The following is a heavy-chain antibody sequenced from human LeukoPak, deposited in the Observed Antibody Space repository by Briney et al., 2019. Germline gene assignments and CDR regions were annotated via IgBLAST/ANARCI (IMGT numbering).Heavy chain of an antibody. CDR3: ARDSPEGTYAFDN. V-gene: IGHV4-39*07. J-gene: IGHJ4*02. CDR1: GDSISSITYY. D-gene: IGHD3-16*01. Sequence: SETLSLTCSVSGDSISSITYYWGWIRLPPGKGVEWIGSIDYSGTTYYNPSLESRVTISIDASKNQFSLRLSSVTAADTAVYYCARDSPEGTYAFDNWGQGTLVTVSS. CDR2: IDYSGTT.